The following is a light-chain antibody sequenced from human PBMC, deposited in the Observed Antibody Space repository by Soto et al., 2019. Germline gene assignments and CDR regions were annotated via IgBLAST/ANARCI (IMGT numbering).Light chain of an antibody. J-gene: IGLJ1*01. Sequence: QAVVTQPASVSGSPGQSITISCTGTSSDVGGYNYVSWYQQHPGKAPKLMIYDVSNRPSGVSNRFSGSKSGNTASLTISGLQAEDEADYYCSSYTSSSNDVFGTGTKLAVL. CDR3: SSYTSSSNDV. CDR1: SSDVGGYNY. V-gene: IGLV2-14*01. CDR2: DVS.